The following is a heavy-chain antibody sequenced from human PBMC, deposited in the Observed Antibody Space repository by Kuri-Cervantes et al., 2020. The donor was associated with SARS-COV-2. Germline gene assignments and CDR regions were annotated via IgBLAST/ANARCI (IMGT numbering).Heavy chain of an antibody. V-gene: IGHV3-30*02. Sequence: GESLKISCAASGFTFSRSTMHWVRQAPGKGLEWVALIWHDGSVEYYGDSVKGRFTISRDQAKNTLHLQMNNLRVEDAGVYYCAKDAGDGYNSTFDSWGQGTRVTVSS. D-gene: IGHD5-24*01. CDR1: GFTFSRST. J-gene: IGHJ4*02. CDR2: IWHDGSVE. CDR3: AKDAGDGYNSTFDS.